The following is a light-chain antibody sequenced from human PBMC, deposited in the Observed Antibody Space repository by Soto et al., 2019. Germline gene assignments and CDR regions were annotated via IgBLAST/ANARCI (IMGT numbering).Light chain of an antibody. J-gene: IGLJ3*02. CDR3: MIWHSNAWV. CDR2: YKSDSDK. Sequence: QSVLTQPSSLSASPGASASVTCTLRSGINVDTYRIYWYQQKPGSPPQYLLTYKSDSDKRQGSGVSSRFSGAKDASANAGILLISGLQSDDEADYYCMIWHSNAWVFGGGTKLTVL. CDR1: SGINVDTYR. V-gene: IGLV5-45*03.